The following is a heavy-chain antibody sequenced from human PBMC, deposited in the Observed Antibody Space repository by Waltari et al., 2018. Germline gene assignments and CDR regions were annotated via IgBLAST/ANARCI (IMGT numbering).Heavy chain of an antibody. CDR1: GYPFPSYD. J-gene: IGHJ4*02. CDR3: ARPRLNYYDSSGYTFDY. CDR2: MNPNSGNT. V-gene: IGHV1-8*01. Sequence: QVQLVQSGAEVKKPGASVKVSCKASGYPFPSYDINWVRQATGQGLEWMGWMNPNSGNTGYAQKFQGRVTMTRNTSISTAYMELSSLRSEDTAVYYCARPRLNYYDSSGYTFDYWGQGTLVTVSS. D-gene: IGHD3-22*01.